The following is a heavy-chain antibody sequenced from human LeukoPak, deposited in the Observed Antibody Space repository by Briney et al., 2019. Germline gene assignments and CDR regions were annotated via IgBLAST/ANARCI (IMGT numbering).Heavy chain of an antibody. CDR3: ARVWGGRYYDSRGYSLDY. J-gene: IGHJ4*02. Sequence: SETLSLTCTVSGGSISSSSYYWGWIRQPPGKGLEWIGSIYYSGSTYYNPSLKSRVTISVDTSKNQFSLKLSSVTAADTAVYYCARVWGGRYYDSRGYSLDYWGQGTLVTVSS. CDR1: GGSISSSSYY. CDR2: IYYSGST. D-gene: IGHD3-22*01. V-gene: IGHV4-39*01.